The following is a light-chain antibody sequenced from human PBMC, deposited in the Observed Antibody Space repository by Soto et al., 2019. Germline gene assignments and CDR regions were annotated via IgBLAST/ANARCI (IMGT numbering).Light chain of an antibody. CDR1: VLARTY. Sequence: SYELTQPSSVSVSPGQTARITCSGDVLARTYARWFQQKPGQAPVLVIYKDIDRPSGMPERFSGSTSGTTVTLTISGAQVEDEADYYWYCVADNNCVFGGGTKVTV. V-gene: IGLV3-27*01. CDR3: YCVADNNCV. J-gene: IGLJ3*02. CDR2: KDI.